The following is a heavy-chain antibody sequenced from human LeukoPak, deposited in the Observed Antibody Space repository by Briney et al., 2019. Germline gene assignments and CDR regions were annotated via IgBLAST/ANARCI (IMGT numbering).Heavy chain of an antibody. CDR1: GFTFSSYA. V-gene: IGHV3-48*01. CDR2: ISSDGSTI. CDR3: VPQKGYGGNPLDY. Sequence: GGSLRLSCAASGFTFSSYAMNWVRQAPGKGLEWLSYISSDGSTIYYADSVKGRITISRDNARKSLHLQMNSLRAEDTAVYYCVPQKGYGGNPLDYWGQGTLVTVST. J-gene: IGHJ4*02. D-gene: IGHD4-23*01.